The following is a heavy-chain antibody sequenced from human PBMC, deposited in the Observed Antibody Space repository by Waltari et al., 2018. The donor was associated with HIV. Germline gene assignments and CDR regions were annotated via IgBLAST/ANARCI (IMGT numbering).Heavy chain of an antibody. CDR1: GFPFSGPF. CDR3: ARGRYSFGTFDH. V-gene: IGHV1-2*06. D-gene: IGHD5-18*01. J-gene: IGHJ4*02. CDR2: LNPNSGAT. Sequence: QVQLVQSGAEVKKPGATVKLSCQSSGFPFSGPFTHWVRQAPGQGLEWMGRLNPNSGATNYAERFQGRVTMTRDTSINTAYMELTRLTSDDTAVYYCARGRYSFGTFDHWGRGTLVTVSS.